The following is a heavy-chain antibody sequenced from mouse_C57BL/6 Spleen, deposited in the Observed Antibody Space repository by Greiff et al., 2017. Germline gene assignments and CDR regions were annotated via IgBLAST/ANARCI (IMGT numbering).Heavy chain of an antibody. V-gene: IGHV5-9-1*02. J-gene: IGHJ2*01. Sequence: EVKVEESGEGLVKPGGSLKLSCAASGFTFSSYAMSWVRQTPEKRLEWVAYISSGGDYIYYADTVKGRFTISRDNARNTLYLQMSSLKSEDTAMYYCTRDGTTVVAPFAYWGQGTTLTVSS. D-gene: IGHD1-1*01. CDR1: GFTFSSYA. CDR2: ISSGGDYI. CDR3: TRDGTTVVAPFAY.